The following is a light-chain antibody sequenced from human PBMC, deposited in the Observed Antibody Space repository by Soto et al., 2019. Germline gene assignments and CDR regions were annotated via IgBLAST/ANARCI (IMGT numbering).Light chain of an antibody. Sequence: EIVLTQSPGTLSLSPGERATLSCRASQSVSSSYLAWYQQKPGQAPRLLIYGASSRATGIPDRFSGSGSGTDFTLTIRRLAPEDFAVYYCQQYGSSPFPFGPGTKVDIK. CDR3: QQYGSSPFP. J-gene: IGKJ3*01. CDR1: QSVSSSY. CDR2: GAS. V-gene: IGKV3-20*01.